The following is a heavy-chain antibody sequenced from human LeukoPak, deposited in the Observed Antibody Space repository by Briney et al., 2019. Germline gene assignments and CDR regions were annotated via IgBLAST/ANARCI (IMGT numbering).Heavy chain of an antibody. J-gene: IGHJ4*02. D-gene: IGHD6-6*01. CDR2: IKQDGSQR. CDR1: GFTFSDYW. Sequence: GGSLRLSCTASGFTFSDYWMTWVRQAPGKGPEWVANIKQDGSQRYYVDSVRGRFTISRDNAKNSLFLQMNGLRAEDTAVYYCARRGGSASRRSPIDYWGQGTLVTVSS. CDR3: ARRGGSASRRSPIDY. V-gene: IGHV3-7*01.